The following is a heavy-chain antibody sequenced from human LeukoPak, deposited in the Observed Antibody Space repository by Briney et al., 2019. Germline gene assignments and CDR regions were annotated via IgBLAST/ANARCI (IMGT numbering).Heavy chain of an antibody. CDR1: GYTFTGFY. CDR3: ATERGIVGASVGFDY. Sequence: ASVTVSCMASGYTFTGFYMHWVRQAPGQGLEWVGWINPHSGGTNYAQKFQDRVSMTRDTSISTAYMELSRLKSDDTAVYYCATERGIVGASVGFDYWGQGTLVTVSS. V-gene: IGHV1-2*02. J-gene: IGHJ4*02. CDR2: INPHSGGT. D-gene: IGHD1-26*01.